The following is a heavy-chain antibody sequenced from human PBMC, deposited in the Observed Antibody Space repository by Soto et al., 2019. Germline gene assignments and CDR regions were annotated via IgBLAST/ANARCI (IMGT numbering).Heavy chain of an antibody. J-gene: IGHJ6*02. CDR3: ARGHTIFGVAHNYYYGMDV. Sequence: GASVKVSCKASGGTFSSYAISWVRQAPGQGLEWMGGIIPIFGTANYAQKFQGRVTITADESTSTAYMELSSLRSEDTAVYYCARGHTIFGVAHNYYYGMDVWGQGTTVTVSS. CDR2: IIPIFGTA. V-gene: IGHV1-69*13. CDR1: GGTFSSYA. D-gene: IGHD3-3*01.